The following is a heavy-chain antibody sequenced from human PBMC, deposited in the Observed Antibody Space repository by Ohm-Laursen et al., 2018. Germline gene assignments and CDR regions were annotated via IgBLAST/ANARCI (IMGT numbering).Heavy chain of an antibody. CDR3: ARDPVRGVTDY. J-gene: IGHJ4*02. D-gene: IGHD3-16*01. CDR1: GFTVDDYG. V-gene: IGHV3-48*03. Sequence: GPLRLSCTSTGFTVDDYGMHGVRHAPGKGLGWVLYISSSGSTIHYADSVKGRFTISRDNAKNSLYLQMNSLRAEYTAVYHCARDPVRGVTDYWGQGTLVTVSS. CDR2: ISSSGSTI.